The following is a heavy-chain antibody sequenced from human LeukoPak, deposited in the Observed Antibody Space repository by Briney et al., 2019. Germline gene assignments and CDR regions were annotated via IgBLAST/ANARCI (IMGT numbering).Heavy chain of an antibody. V-gene: IGHV6-1*01. CDR3: ARSPSPYSSGWYFDY. D-gene: IGHD6-19*01. J-gene: IGHJ4*02. CDR2: TYQRSKWYN. CDR1: GDSVSINSAA. Sequence: PSQTLSLTCAISGDSVSINSAAWNWIRQSLSRGLEWLGRTYQRSKWYNDYAVSVKSRITINPDISKNQFSLQLNSVTPEDTAVYYCARSPSPYSSGWYFDYWGQGTLVTVSS.